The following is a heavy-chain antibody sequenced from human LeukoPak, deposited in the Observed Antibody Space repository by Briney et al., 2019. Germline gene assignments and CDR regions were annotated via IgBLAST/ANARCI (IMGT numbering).Heavy chain of an antibody. CDR2: IYSGGST. Sequence: GGSLRLSCAASGFTVSSNYMSWVRQAPGKGLEWVSVIYSGGSTYYADSVKGRFTISRHNSKNTLYLQMNSLRAEDTAVYYCARVKYSSYGKTGDYWGQGTLVTVSS. CDR3: ARVKYSSYGKTGDY. V-gene: IGHV3-53*04. J-gene: IGHJ4*02. CDR1: GFTVSSNY. D-gene: IGHD4-11*01.